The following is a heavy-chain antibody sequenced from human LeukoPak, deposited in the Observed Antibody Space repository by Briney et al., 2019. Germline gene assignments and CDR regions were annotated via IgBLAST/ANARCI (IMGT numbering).Heavy chain of an antibody. CDR3: ARDLQSYDILTGYYLGAYFDY. CDR1: GGTFSSYA. CDR2: IIPIFGTA. V-gene: IGHV1-69*05. Sequence: ASVKVSCKASGGTFSSYAISWVRQAPGQGLEWMGRIIPIFGTANYAQKFQGRVTITTDESTSTAYMELSSLRSEDTAVYYCARDLQSYDILTGYYLGAYFDYWGQGTLVTVSS. D-gene: IGHD3-9*01. J-gene: IGHJ4*02.